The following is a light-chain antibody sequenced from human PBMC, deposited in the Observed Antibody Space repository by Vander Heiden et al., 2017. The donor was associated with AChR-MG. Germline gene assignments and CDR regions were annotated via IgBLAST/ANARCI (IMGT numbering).Light chain of an antibody. CDR3: QQYNDWPPFT. CDR1: ETVRTY. J-gene: IGKJ2*01. Sequence: EVVFTKSPATLYVSSGERATISCRASETVRTYVAWYQQKPGQAPRLLIYGASTRATGIPARFSGSGSGTEFTLTISSLQSEDFAIYYCQQYNDWPPFTFGQGTKLEI. CDR2: GAS. V-gene: IGKV3-15*01.